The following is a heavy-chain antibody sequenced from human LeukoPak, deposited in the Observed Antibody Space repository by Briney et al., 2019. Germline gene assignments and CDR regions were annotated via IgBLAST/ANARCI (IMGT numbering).Heavy chain of an antibody. CDR1: GGSFSGYY. CDR2: INHSGST. CDR3: ARPIRYCSSTSCYVYDY. J-gene: IGHJ4*02. V-gene: IGHV4-34*01. Sequence: PSETLSLTCAVYGGSFSGYYWSWIRQPPGKGLEWIGEINHSGSTNYNPSLKSRVTISVDTSKNQFSLKLSSVTAADTAVYYCARPIRYCSSTSCYVYDYWGQGTLVTVSS. D-gene: IGHD2-2*01.